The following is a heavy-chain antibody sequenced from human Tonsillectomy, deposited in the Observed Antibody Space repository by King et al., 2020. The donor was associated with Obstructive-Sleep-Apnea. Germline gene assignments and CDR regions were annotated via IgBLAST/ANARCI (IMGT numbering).Heavy chain of an antibody. D-gene: IGHD3-3*01. CDR2: IWYDGSNK. V-gene: IGHV3-33*06. CDR1: GFTFSSYG. Sequence: VQLVESGGGVVQPGRSLRLSCAASGFTFSSYGMHWVRQAPGKGLEWVAVIWYDGSNKYYADSVKGRFTISRDNSKNTLYLQMNSLRAGATAVYYCAKAECCYCLSGYYRGVSYYYGMDVWGQGPTVTVSS. J-gene: IGHJ6*02. CDR3: AKAECCYCLSGYYRGVSYYYGMDV.